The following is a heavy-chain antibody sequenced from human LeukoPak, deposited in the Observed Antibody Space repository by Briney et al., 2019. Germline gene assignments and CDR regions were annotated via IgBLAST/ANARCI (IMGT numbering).Heavy chain of an antibody. CDR2: INPNSGGT. V-gene: IGHV1-2*02. CDR1: GYTFTGYY. CDR3: ARASLWFGEPGSSGPYYFDY. D-gene: IGHD3-10*01. Sequence: GASVKVSCKASGYTFTGYYMHWVRQAPGQGLEWMVWINPNSGGTNYAQKFQGRVTMTRDTSISTAYMELSRLRSDDTAVYYCARASLWFGEPGSSGPYYFDYWGQGTLVTVSS. J-gene: IGHJ4*02.